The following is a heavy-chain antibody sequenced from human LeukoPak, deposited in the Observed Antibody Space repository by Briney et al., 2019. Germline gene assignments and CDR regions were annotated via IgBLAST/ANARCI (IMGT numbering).Heavy chain of an antibody. J-gene: IGHJ4*02. D-gene: IGHD6-13*01. CDR3: ARTYSSSDEFDY. Sequence: ASVTVSCKASGYTFTSYYIHWVRQAPGQGLEWMGIINPSGGSTTYAQKFQGRVAMTRDTSTSRVYMEVSSLRSEDTAVYYCARTYSSSDEFDYWGQGTLVTVSS. CDR2: INPSGGST. CDR1: GYTFTSYY. V-gene: IGHV1-46*01.